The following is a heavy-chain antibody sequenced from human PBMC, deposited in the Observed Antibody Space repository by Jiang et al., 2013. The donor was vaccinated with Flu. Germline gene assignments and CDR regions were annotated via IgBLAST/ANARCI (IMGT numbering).Heavy chain of an antibody. J-gene: IGHJ4*02. CDR2: IYYSGST. CDR1: GGSISSSSYY. D-gene: IGHD6-19*01. V-gene: IGHV4-39*01. CDR3: ARQRYSSGWYDFDY. Sequence: LLKPSETLSLTCTVSGGSISSSSYYWGWIRQPPGKGLEWIGSIYYSGSTYYNPSLKSRVTISVDTSKNQFSLKLSSVTAADTAVYYCARQRYSSGWYDFDYWGQGTLVTVSS.